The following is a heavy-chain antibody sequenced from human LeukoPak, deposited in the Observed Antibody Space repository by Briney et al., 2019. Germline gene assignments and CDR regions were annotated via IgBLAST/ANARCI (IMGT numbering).Heavy chain of an antibody. J-gene: IGHJ6*03. V-gene: IGHV3-23*01. D-gene: IGHD1-26*01. CDR2: ISGSGGST. CDR3: AKSGLGSSGSYWGLFNYYYYMDV. CDR1: GFTFSSYG. Sequence: GGTLRLSCAASGFTFSSYGMSWVRQAPGKGLEWVSAISGSGGSTYYADSVKGRFTISRDNSKNTLYLQMNSLRAEDTAVYYCAKSGLGSSGSYWGLFNYYYYMDVWGKGTTVTVSS.